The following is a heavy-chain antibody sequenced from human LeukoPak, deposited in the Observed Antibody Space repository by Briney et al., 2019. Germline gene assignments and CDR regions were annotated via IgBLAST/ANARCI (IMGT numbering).Heavy chain of an antibody. Sequence: GSLRLSCAASGFTFSSYAMHWVRQAPGKGLEWVAVISYDGSNKYYADSVKGRFTISRDNSKNTLYLQMNSLRAEDTAVYYCARGKELRYFDWLALGYYGMDVWGQGTTVTVSS. J-gene: IGHJ6*02. CDR1: GFTFSSYA. V-gene: IGHV3-30-3*01. CDR2: ISYDGSNK. CDR3: ARGKELRYFDWLALGYYGMDV. D-gene: IGHD3-9*01.